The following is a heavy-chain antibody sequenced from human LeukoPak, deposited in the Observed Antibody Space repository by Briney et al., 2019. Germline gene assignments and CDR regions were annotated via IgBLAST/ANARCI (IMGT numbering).Heavy chain of an antibody. J-gene: IGHJ4*02. V-gene: IGHV3-23*01. CDR2: ISGSGGST. D-gene: IGHD6-19*01. Sequence: GGSLRLSCAASGFTFSSYAMSWVRQAPGKGLKWVSAISGSGGSTYYADSVKGRFTISRDNSKNTLYLQMNSLRAEDTAVYYCAKDSARSGYSSGWYSFFDYWGQGTLVTVSS. CDR1: GFTFSSYA. CDR3: AKDSARSGYSSGWYSFFDY.